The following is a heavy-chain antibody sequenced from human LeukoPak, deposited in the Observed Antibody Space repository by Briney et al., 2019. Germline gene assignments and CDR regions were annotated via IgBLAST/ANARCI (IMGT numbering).Heavy chain of an antibody. V-gene: IGHV3-53*01. CDR3: ARVGDHFHWYLDL. Sequence: PGGSLRLSCAASGFTVSTQYMNWAPQAPGKGLEWVSILYSGSSTYYADSVEGRFTISRDSSKNTLFLQMNDLRAEDTAGCYCARVGDHFHWYLDLWGRGSLVTVSS. CDR2: LYSGSST. J-gene: IGHJ2*01. D-gene: IGHD3-3*02. CDR1: GFTVSTQY.